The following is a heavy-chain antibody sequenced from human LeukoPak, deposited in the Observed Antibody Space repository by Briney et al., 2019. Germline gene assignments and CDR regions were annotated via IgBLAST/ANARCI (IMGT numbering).Heavy chain of an antibody. Sequence: SETLSLTCTVSGGSISTGGYYWSWIRQPPGKGPEWIGYISYNGGTYYNPSLKSRVSISVDTSKSQFSLKMSSVTAADTAVYYRASTSKYIGSGRDDSFDIWGQGTMVTVSS. CDR3: ASTSKYIGSGRDDSFDI. J-gene: IGHJ3*02. V-gene: IGHV4-30-4*01. CDR1: GGSISTGGYY. CDR2: ISYNGGT. D-gene: IGHD3-10*01.